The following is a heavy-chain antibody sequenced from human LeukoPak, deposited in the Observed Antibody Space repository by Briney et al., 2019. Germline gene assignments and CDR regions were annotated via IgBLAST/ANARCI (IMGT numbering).Heavy chain of an antibody. J-gene: IGHJ5*01. CDR3: ARDNSVGGIAWWFDS. D-gene: IGHD1-26*01. CDR2: INPTGTTT. V-gene: IGHV1-46*01. Sequence: ASVKVSCKASGYTFIHHWMHWVRQAPGQGLEWVGLINPTGTTTLYAQKFQGRITLTRDMSATTDYMELSSLTSEDTAVYYCARDNSVGGIAWWFDSWVQGTIVTVSS. CDR1: GYTFIHHW.